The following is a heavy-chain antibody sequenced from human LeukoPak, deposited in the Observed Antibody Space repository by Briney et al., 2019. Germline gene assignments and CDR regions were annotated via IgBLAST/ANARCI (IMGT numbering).Heavy chain of an antibody. CDR2: IIPIFGTA. CDR1: GGTFSSYA. D-gene: IGHD5-18*01. J-gene: IGHJ6*03. V-gene: IGHV1-69*05. CDR3: ARDGGYSYGYYYYYYMDV. Sequence: GASVKVSCKASGGTFSSYAISWVRQAPGQGLEWMGGIIPIFGTANYAQKFQGRVTITTDESTSTAYMELSSLRSEDTAVYCCARDGGYSYGYYYYYYMDVWGKGTTVTVSS.